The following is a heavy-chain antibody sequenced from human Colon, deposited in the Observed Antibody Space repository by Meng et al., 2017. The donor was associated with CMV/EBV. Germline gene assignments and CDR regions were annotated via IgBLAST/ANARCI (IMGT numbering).Heavy chain of an antibody. D-gene: IGHD2-2*01. CDR3: ARGSSTSCYD. CDR1: GFTFSSYA. CDR2: ISYDGSNK. V-gene: IGHV3-30-3*01. J-gene: IGHJ4*02. Sequence: GESLKISCAASGFTFSSYAMHWVRQAPGKGLEWVAVISYDGSNKYYANSVKGRFTISRDNSKNTLYLQMNSLRAEDTAVYYCARGSSTSCYDWGQGTLVTVSS.